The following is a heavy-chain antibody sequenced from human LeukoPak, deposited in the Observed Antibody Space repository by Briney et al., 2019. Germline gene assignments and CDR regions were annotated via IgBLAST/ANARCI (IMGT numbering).Heavy chain of an antibody. Sequence: PSETLSLTCTVSGGSISSSSYYWGWIRQPPGKGLEWIGSIYYSGSTYYNPSLKSRVTISVDTSKNQFSLKLSSVTAADTAVYYCAGDSPEEQTSSGYYYYYDYWGQGTLVTVSS. CDR1: GGSISSSSYY. D-gene: IGHD3-22*01. J-gene: IGHJ4*02. CDR2: IYYSGST. V-gene: IGHV4-39*07. CDR3: AGDSPEEQTSSGYYYYYDY.